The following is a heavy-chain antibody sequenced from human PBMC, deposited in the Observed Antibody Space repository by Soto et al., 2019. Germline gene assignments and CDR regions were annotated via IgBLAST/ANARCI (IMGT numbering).Heavy chain of an antibody. D-gene: IGHD3-10*01. Sequence: PSQTLSLTCTVSGGSISSGGYYWSWIRQHPGKGLEWIGYIYYSGSTYYNPSLKSRVTISVDTSKNQFSLKLSSVTAADTAVYYCARVNHLVRGVIDSTTYFDYWGQGTLVTVSS. V-gene: IGHV4-31*03. CDR1: GGSISSGGYY. J-gene: IGHJ4*02. CDR2: IYYSGST. CDR3: ARVNHLVRGVIDSTTYFDY.